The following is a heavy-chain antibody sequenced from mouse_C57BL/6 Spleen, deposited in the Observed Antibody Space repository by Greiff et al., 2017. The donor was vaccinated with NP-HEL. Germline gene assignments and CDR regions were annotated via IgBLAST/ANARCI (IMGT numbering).Heavy chain of an antibody. Sequence: EVQLHQSGAELVRPGASVKLSCTASGFNIKDDYMHWVKQRPEQGLEWIGWIDPENGDTEYASKFQGKATITADTSSNTAYLQLSSLTSEDTAVDYCTFYSPWFAYWGQGTLVTVSA. V-gene: IGHV14-4*01. J-gene: IGHJ3*01. CDR1: GFNIKDDY. D-gene: IGHD2-12*01. CDR2: IDPENGDT. CDR3: TFYSPWFAY.